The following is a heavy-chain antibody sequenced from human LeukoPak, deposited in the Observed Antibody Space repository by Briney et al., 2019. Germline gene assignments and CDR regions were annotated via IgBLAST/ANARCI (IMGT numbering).Heavy chain of an antibody. CDR1: GGSISSSSYY. Sequence: SETLSLTCTVSGGSISSSSYYWGWIRQPPGKGLEWIGSIYYSGSTYYNPSLKSRVTISVDTSKNQFPLTLSSVTAADTAVYYCARLHYYYYYMDVWGKGTTVTVSS. CDR2: IYYSGST. CDR3: ARLHYYYYYMDV. J-gene: IGHJ6*03. V-gene: IGHV4-39*01.